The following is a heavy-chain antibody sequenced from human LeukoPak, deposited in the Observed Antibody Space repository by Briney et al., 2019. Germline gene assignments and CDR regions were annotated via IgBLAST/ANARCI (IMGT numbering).Heavy chain of an antibody. CDR2: ISYDGSNK. D-gene: IGHD3-22*01. CDR1: GFTFSSYA. J-gene: IGHJ4*02. V-gene: IGHV3-30-3*01. CDR3: ARGGYYDSSGFDY. Sequence: GGSLRLSCAASGFTFSSYAMHWVRQAPGKGLEWVAVISYDGSNKYYADSVKGRFTISRDNSKNTLHLQMNSLRAEDTAVYYCARGGYYDSSGFDYWGQGTLVTVSS.